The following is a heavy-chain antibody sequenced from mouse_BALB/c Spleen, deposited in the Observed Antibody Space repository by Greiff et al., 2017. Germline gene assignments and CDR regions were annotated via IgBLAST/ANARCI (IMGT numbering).Heavy chain of an antibody. D-gene: IGHD1-2*01. CDR1: GFTFSDYY. J-gene: IGHJ3*01. CDR3: ARDTTTATAY. CDR2: ISDGGSYT. V-gene: IGHV5-4*02. Sequence: EVHLVESGGGLVKPGGSLKLSCAASGFTFSDYYMYWVRQTPEKRLEWVATISDGGSYTYYPDSVKGRFTISRDNAKNNLYLQMSSLKSEDTAMYYCARDTTTATAYWGQGTLVTVSA.